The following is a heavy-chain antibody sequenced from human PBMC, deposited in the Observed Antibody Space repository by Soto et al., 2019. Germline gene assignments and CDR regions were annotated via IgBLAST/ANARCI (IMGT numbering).Heavy chain of an antibody. Sequence: PSETLSLTCTVSGGSITSITNHYCSWIRQPPGKGLEWIGYISYSGNTNYNPSLKSRVTLSVDTSKNQFSLKLSSVTAADTAVYYCARHWGRGAAGTCYNWGQGTLVTVSS. CDR1: GGSITSITNHY. V-gene: IGHV4-59*08. CDR3: ARHWGRGAAGTCYN. D-gene: IGHD6-13*01. J-gene: IGHJ4*02. CDR2: ISYSGNT.